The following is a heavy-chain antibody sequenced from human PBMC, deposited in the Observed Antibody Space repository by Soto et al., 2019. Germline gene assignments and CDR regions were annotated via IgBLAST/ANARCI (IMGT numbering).Heavy chain of an antibody. J-gene: IGHJ4*02. Sequence: GGSLRLSCAAFGFPFSDHYMDWVRQAPGKGLEWVGRIRNKANSYTTEYAASVRGRFTVSRDDSKKSLFLQMNSLKTEDTAVYYCIREGFCTGGSCYSSYLDFWGQGT. CDR1: GFPFSDHY. D-gene: IGHD2-15*01. CDR2: IRNKANSYTT. CDR3: IREGFCTGGSCYSSYLDF. V-gene: IGHV3-72*01.